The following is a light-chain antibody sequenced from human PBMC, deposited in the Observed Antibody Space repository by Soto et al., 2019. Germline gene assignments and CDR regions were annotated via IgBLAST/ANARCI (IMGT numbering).Light chain of an antibody. CDR1: SSDVGGYNY. V-gene: IGLV2-14*01. Sequence: QSALTQPASGSGSPGQSITISCTGTSSDVGGYNYVSWYQQHPGQAPKLRIYDVSNRPSGVSNRFSGSKSGNTASLTISGLQDEEEADYYCRSSTSRSTNVFGTGTKLTV. CDR2: DVS. CDR3: RSSTSRSTNV. J-gene: IGLJ1*01.